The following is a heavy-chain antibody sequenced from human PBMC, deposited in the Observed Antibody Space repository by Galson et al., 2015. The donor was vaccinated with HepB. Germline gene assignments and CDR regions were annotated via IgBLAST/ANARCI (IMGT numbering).Heavy chain of an antibody. CDR3: ARVYFGSGSSSAYWYFDL. V-gene: IGHV3-30*03. J-gene: IGHJ2*01. Sequence: SLRLSCAASGFSFSKYGMHWVRQASGKGLESVAVISYDGSNTYYGDSVKGRFTISRDNSKNTLYLQMNSLRDEDTAVYYCARVYFGSGSSSAYWYFDLWGRGALVTVSS. CDR1: GFSFSKYG. D-gene: IGHD3-10*01. CDR2: ISYDGSNT.